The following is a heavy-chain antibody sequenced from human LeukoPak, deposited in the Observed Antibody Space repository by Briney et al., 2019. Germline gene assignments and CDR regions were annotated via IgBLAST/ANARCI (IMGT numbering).Heavy chain of an antibody. CDR3: AGDYCSGRSCYGY. J-gene: IGHJ4*02. CDR2: IYHSGST. CDR1: GYSISSGYY. D-gene: IGHD2-15*01. V-gene: IGHV4-38-2*02. Sequence: SETLSLTCAVSGYSISSGYYWGWIRQPPGKGLEWIGSIYHSGSTYYNPSLKSRVTISVDTSKNQFSLKLSSVTAADTAVYYCAGDYCSGRSCYGYWGQGTLVTVSS.